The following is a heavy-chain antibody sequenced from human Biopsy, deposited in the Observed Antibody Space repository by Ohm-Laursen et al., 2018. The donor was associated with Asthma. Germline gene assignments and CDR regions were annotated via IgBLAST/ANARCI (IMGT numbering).Heavy chain of an antibody. V-gene: IGHV1-69*01. J-gene: IGHJ6*02. CDR2: LIPVLGTP. D-gene: IGHD5-12*01. Sequence: SSVNVSCKASGDSFSNYAISWVRQAPGQGLEWMGGLIPVLGTPDHAQMFEGRVTITADESTSTAYMELSSLSSEDTAVYYCARGYSGSDRIVYYYSGLEVWGLGTTVTVSS. CDR1: GDSFSNYA. CDR3: ARGYSGSDRIVYYYSGLEV.